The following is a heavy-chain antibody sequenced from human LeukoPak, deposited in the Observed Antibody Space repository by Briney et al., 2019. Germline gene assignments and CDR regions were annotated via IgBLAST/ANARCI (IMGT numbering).Heavy chain of an antibody. Sequence: PSETLSLTCTVSGDSVSSSSYYWGWIRQPPGKGLEWIGSISYSGTNYNNPSLKSRVSISIDTSKNQFSVKLTSVTAADTAMYYCASLGTLRSWGQGTLVIVSS. CDR1: GDSVSSSSYY. D-gene: IGHD7-27*01. V-gene: IGHV4-39*01. CDR2: ISYSGTN. CDR3: ASLGTLRS. J-gene: IGHJ5*02.